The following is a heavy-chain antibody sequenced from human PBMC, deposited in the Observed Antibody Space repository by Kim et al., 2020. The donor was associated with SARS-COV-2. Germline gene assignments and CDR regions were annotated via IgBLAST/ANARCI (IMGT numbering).Heavy chain of an antibody. J-gene: IGHJ4*02. CDR2: IYYSGST. CDR1: GGSISSYY. V-gene: IGHV4-59*01. CDR3: ARGWYYYDSSGYRGGFDY. D-gene: IGHD3-22*01. Sequence: SETLSLTCTVSGGSISSYYWSWIRQPPGMGLEWIGYIYYSGSTNYNPSLKSRVTISVDTSKNQFSLKLSSVTAADTAVYYCARGWYYYDSSGYRGGFDYWGQGTLVTVSS.